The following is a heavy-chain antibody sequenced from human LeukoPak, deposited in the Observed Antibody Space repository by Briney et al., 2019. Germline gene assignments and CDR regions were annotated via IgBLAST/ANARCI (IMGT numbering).Heavy chain of an antibody. CDR1: GFTFSSYA. Sequence: GGSLRLSCAASGFTFSSYAMSWVRQAPGKGLEWVSAISGSGGSTYYADSVKGRFTISRDNSKNTLYLQMNSLRAEDTAVYYCAKVLIWTYDSGNYYKGAFDIWGQGTMVTVSS. J-gene: IGHJ3*02. V-gene: IGHV3-23*01. D-gene: IGHD3-10*01. CDR2: ISGSGGST. CDR3: AKVLIWTYDSGNYYKGAFDI.